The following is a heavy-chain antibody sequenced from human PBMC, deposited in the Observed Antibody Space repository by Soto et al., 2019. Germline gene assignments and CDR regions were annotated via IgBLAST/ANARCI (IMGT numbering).Heavy chain of an antibody. Sequence: GASVKVSCKASGYTFTSYYMHWVRQAPGQGLEWMGIINPSGGSTSYAQKFQGRVTMTRDTSTSTVYMELSSLRSEDTAVYYCARPIQYYYDSGGQPPWFDPWGQGTLVTVSS. D-gene: IGHD3-22*01. J-gene: IGHJ5*02. CDR2: INPSGGST. CDR3: ARPIQYYYDSGGQPPWFDP. V-gene: IGHV1-46*01. CDR1: GYTFTSYY.